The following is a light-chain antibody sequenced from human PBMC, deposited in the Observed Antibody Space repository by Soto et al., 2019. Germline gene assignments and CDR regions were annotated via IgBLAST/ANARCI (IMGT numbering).Light chain of an antibody. V-gene: IGLV2-23*02. Sequence: QSALTQPASVSGSPGQSITISCTGTSSDVGSYNLVSWYQQHPGKAPKLMIYEVSKRPSGVSNRFSGSKSGNTASLTISGLQAEDEAEYYCCSYAGSSTFFGTGTKVTVL. CDR3: CSYAGSSTF. CDR2: EVS. J-gene: IGLJ1*01. CDR1: SSDVGSYNL.